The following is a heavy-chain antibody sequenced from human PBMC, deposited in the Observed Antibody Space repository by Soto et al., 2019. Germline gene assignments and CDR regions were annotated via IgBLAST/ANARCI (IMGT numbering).Heavy chain of an antibody. CDR1: GGSISSYY. D-gene: IGHD2-2*01. J-gene: IGHJ5*02. CDR3: ARPRDCSSTSCYGALDP. CDR2: IYYSGST. Sequence: PSETLSLTCTVSGGSISSYYWSWIRQPPGKGLEWIGYIYYSGSTNYNPSLKSRVTISVDTSKNQFSLKLSSVTAADTAVYYCARPRDCSSTSCYGALDPWGQGTLVIVSS. V-gene: IGHV4-59*08.